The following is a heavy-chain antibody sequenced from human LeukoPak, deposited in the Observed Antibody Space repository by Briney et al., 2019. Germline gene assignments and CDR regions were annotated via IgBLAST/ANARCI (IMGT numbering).Heavy chain of an antibody. CDR3: VRDLT. Sequence: GGSLRLSCSASGFTFSTSAMHWVRQAPGRGPQFVSAITTNGRSTYYADSVKGRFTISRDNSKSTLDLQMSSLRAEDTAVYYCVRDLTWGQGTLVTVSS. CDR2: ITTNGRST. V-gene: IGHV3-64D*06. J-gene: IGHJ4*02. CDR1: GFTFSTSA. D-gene: IGHD4/OR15-4a*01.